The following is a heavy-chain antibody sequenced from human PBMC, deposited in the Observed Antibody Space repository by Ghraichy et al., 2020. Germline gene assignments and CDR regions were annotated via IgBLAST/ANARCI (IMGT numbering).Heavy chain of an antibody. CDR2: IYTTGST. CDR3: ARHSSNGWYERYLDY. V-gene: IGHV4-4*09. CDR1: GGSINDFY. Sequence: SETLSLTCTVSGGSINDFYWSWIRQPPGKGLEWIGFIYTTGSTNYNPSLKSRVSISVDTSENQFSLKLSSVTAADTAVYYCARHSSNGWYERYLDYWGQGTLVTVSS. D-gene: IGHD6-19*01. J-gene: IGHJ4*02.